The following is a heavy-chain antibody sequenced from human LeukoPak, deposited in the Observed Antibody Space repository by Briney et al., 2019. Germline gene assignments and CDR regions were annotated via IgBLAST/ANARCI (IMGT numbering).Heavy chain of an antibody. V-gene: IGHV1-69*13. Sequence: ASVKVSCKASGGTFSSYAISWVRQAPGQGLEWMGGIIPIFGTANYAQKVQGRVTITADESTSTAYMELSSLRSEDTAVYYCARRLTGEGYYYYYMDVWGKGTTVTVSS. CDR3: ARRLTGEGYYYYYMDV. J-gene: IGHJ6*03. CDR1: GGTFSSYA. D-gene: IGHD3-10*01. CDR2: IIPIFGTA.